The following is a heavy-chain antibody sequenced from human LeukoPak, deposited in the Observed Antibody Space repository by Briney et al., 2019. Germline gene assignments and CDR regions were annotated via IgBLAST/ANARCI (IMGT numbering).Heavy chain of an antibody. CDR3: AKGSIAAAGSFDY. J-gene: IGHJ4*02. D-gene: IGHD6-13*01. V-gene: IGHV3-30*18. Sequence: SGGSLRLSCAASGFTFSSYGMHWVRQAPGKGPEWVAVISYDGSNKYYADSVKGRFTISRDNSKNTLYLQMNSLRAGDTAVYYCAKGSIAAAGSFDYWGQGTLVTVSS. CDR2: ISYDGSNK. CDR1: GFTFSSYG.